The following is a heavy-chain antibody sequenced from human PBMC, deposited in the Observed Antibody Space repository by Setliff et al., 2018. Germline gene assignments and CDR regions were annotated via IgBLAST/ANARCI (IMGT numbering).Heavy chain of an antibody. CDR1: GDPIDSYY. Sequence: PSETLSLTCSVSGDPIDSYYWSWVRQSAGRGLEWIGRIYGGGATNYNPSLKARLTISVDTSKNQLSLKLSSVTAADTAVYYCARSMIQRNYYCGLDVWGQGTTVTAP. V-gene: IGHV4-4*07. D-gene: IGHD3-16*01. CDR3: ARSMIQRNYYCGLDV. CDR2: IYGGGAT. J-gene: IGHJ6*02.